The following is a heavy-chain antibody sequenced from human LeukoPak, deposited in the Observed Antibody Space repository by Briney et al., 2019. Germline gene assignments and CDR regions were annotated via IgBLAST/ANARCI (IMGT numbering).Heavy chain of an antibody. V-gene: IGHV3-53*01. CDR2: IYSGGST. CDR1: GVTVSSNY. Sequence: PGGSLRLSCVASGVTVSSNYMSWVRQAPGKGLECVSVIYSGGSTDYADSVKGRFTISRDNSKNTLYLQINSLRAEDTAVYYCARGSGMDVWGQGTTVTVSS. J-gene: IGHJ6*02. CDR3: ARGSGMDV.